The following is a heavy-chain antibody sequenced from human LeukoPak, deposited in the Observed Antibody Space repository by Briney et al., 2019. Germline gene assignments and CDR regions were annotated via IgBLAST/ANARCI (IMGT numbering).Heavy chain of an antibody. CDR2: ITPNSGGT. Sequence: ASVKVSCKVSGYTLTELSMHWVRQAPGQGLEWMGWITPNSGGTNYAQKFQGRVTMTRDTSISTVYMELSRLRSDDTAVYYCARAPPITRGPFDPWGQGTLVTVSS. V-gene: IGHV1-2*02. CDR3: ARAPPITRGPFDP. CDR1: GYTLTELS. J-gene: IGHJ5*02. D-gene: IGHD3-10*01.